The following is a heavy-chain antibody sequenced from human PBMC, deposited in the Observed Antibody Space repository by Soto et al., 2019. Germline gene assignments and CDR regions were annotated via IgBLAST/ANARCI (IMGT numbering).Heavy chain of an antibody. V-gene: IGHV3-30-3*01. D-gene: IGHD6-19*01. CDR1: GVSFSISA. J-gene: IGHJ4*02. CDR3: ARAEAVAGPYYFDY. CDR2: ISYDGSIK. Sequence: GGSLRLSCAASGVSFSISAMHWVRQAPGKGLEWVAVISYDGSIKYYADSVKGRFTISRDNSKNTLYLQMNSLRADDTAVYYCARAEAVAGPYYFDYWGQGTLVPSPQ.